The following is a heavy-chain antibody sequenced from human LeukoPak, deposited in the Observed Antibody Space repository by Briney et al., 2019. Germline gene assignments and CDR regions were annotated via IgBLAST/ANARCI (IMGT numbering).Heavy chain of an antibody. V-gene: IGHV1-69*05. J-gene: IGHJ4*02. CDR2: IISIFGTA. CDR3: ARGNWDSSGWYYDY. D-gene: IGHD6-19*01. CDR1: GGTFSSYA. Sequence: SVKVSCKASGGTFSSYAISWVRQAPGQGLEWMGRIISIFGTASYAQKFQGRVTITTDESTNTAYMELSSLRSEDTAVYYCARGNWDSSGWYYDYWGQGTLVTVSS.